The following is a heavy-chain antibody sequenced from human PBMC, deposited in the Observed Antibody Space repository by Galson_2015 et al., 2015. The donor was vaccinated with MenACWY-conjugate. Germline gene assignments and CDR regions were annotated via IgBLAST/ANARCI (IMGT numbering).Heavy chain of an antibody. J-gene: IGHJ4*02. V-gene: IGHV3-74*01. D-gene: IGHD1-26*01. CDR1: GFTFSTYW. CDR2: INSDGRST. CDR3: ARLGGNYRPTPHFDY. Sequence: SLRLSCAASGFTFSTYWMHWVRQAPGKGLVWVSRINSDGRSTSYADSVKGRFTISRDNAKNTLYLQMNSLRAEDTAVYYCARLGGNYRPTPHFDYWGQGTLVSVSS.